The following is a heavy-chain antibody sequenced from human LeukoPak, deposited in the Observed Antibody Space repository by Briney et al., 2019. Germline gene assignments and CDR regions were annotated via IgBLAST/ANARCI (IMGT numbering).Heavy chain of an antibody. CDR3: ARGVVPAAMGAFDI. CDR2: INHSGST. Sequence: SETLSLTCAVSGYSISSGYYWGWIRQPPGKGLEWIGEINHSGSTNYNPSLKSRVTISVDTSKNQFSLKLSSVTAADTAVYYCARGVVPAAMGAFDIWGQGTMVTVSS. D-gene: IGHD2-2*01. J-gene: IGHJ3*02. CDR1: GYSISSGYY. V-gene: IGHV4-38-2*01.